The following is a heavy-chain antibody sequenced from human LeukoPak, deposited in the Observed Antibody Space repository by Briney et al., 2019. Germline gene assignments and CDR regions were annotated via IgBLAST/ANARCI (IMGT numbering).Heavy chain of an antibody. Sequence: SETLSLTCAVYGGSFSGYYWGWIRQPPGKGLEWIGSIYYSGSTYYNPSLKSRVTISVDTSKNQFSLKLSSVTAADTAVYYCASRYCSSTSCYAPHFDYWGQGTLVTVSS. CDR2: IYYSGST. CDR3: ASRYCSSTSCYAPHFDY. J-gene: IGHJ4*02. CDR1: GGSFSGYY. V-gene: IGHV4-39*01. D-gene: IGHD2-2*01.